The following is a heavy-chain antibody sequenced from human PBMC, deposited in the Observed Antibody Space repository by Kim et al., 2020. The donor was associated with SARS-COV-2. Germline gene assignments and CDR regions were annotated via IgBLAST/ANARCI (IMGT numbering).Heavy chain of an antibody. Sequence: GGSLRLSCAASGFIFSKYGMHWVRQAPGKGLEWVATISHDGSYPYYGDSVKGRFTISRDISQNTLYLQMNSLRAEDTAVYYCANPSSSGSYYLYYFDYWGQGTLVTVSS. CDR3: ANPSSSGSYYLYYFDY. CDR2: ISHDGSYP. V-gene: IGHV3-30*18. J-gene: IGHJ4*02. D-gene: IGHD3-10*01. CDR1: GFIFSKYG.